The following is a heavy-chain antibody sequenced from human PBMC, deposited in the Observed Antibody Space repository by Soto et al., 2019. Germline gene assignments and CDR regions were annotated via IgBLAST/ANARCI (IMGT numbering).Heavy chain of an antibody. D-gene: IGHD2-2*01. CDR1: GGSISSSSYY. Sequence: QLQLQESGPGLVKPSETLSLTCTVSGGSISSSSYYWGWIRQPPGKGLEWIGSIYYSGSTYYNPSLKSRVTVSVDTSKNQFSLTLSSVTAADTAVYYCARRTAARDNWFDPWGQGTLVTVSS. J-gene: IGHJ5*02. V-gene: IGHV4-39*01. CDR3: ARRTAARDNWFDP. CDR2: IYYSGST.